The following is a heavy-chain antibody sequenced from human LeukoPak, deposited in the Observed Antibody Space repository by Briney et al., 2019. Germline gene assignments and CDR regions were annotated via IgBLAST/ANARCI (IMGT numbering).Heavy chain of an antibody. V-gene: IGHV4-34*01. CDR1: GGSFSGYY. D-gene: IGHD1-26*01. J-gene: IGHJ4*02. Sequence: SETLSLTCAVYGGSFSGYYWSWIRQPPGKGLEWIGEINHSGSTNYNPSHKSRVTISVDTSKNQFSLKLSSVTAADTAVYYCARGQTEHYWGQGTLVTVSS. CDR3: ARGQTEHY. CDR2: INHSGST.